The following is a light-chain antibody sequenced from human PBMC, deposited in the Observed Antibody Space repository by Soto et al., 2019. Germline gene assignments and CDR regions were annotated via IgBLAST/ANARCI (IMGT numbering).Light chain of an antibody. V-gene: IGLV2-14*01. Sequence: QSALTQPASVSGAPGQAITISCTGTSSDVGGYNYVSWYQQHPGKAPKLMIYEVSNRPSWVSNRFSGSKSGNTASLTISGLQAEDEADDYFSSYTSSSYWVFGGGTK. CDR2: EVS. CDR3: SSYTSSSYWV. CDR1: SSDVGGYNY. J-gene: IGLJ3*02.